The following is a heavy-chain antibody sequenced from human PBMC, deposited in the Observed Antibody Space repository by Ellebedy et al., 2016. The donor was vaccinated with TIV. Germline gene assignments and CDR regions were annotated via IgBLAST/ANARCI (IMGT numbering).Heavy chain of an antibody. J-gene: IGHJ3*02. Sequence: GESLKISCAASGFTFSSYSMIWVRQAPGKGLQFVSSISSGTNYIYYGDSLKGRLTISRDNAKNSLYLQMNSLRAEDTAIYYCARTLPGTAYAFDIWGQGTVVTVSS. CDR1: GFTFSSYS. CDR2: ISSGTNYI. V-gene: IGHV3-21*01. D-gene: IGHD6-13*01. CDR3: ARTLPGTAYAFDI.